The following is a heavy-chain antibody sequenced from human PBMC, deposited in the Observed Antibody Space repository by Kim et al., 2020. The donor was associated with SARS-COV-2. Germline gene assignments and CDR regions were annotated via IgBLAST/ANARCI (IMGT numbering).Heavy chain of an antibody. Sequence: LQGRFTMTTDTSTSTAYLELRSLKSDDTAMYYCARDWVGEFSYWGQGTLVTVSS. V-gene: IGHV1-18*01. D-gene: IGHD3-16*01. CDR3: ARDWVGEFSY. J-gene: IGHJ4*02.